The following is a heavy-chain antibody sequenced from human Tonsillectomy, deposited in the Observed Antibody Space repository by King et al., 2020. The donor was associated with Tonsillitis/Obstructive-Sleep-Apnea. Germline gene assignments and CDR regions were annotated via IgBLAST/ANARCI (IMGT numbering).Heavy chain of an antibody. V-gene: IGHV2-5*02. Sequence: ITLKESGPTLVKPPQTLTLTCTFSGFSLSTSGVGVGWIRQSPRKALEWLALIYWDDDKRYSPSLRSRLTITKDTSNNQVVLTMTSMDPVDTATYYCTQVSMILSYGVDVWGQGTTVTVS. J-gene: IGHJ6*02. CDR3: TQVSMILSYGVDV. CDR1: GFSLSTSGVG. CDR2: IYWDDDK. D-gene: IGHD5/OR15-5a*01.